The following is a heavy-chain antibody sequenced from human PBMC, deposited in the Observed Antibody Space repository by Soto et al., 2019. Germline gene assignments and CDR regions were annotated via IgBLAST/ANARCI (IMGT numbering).Heavy chain of an antibody. Sequence: QVQLVQSGAEVKKPGASVKVSCKASGYTFTRYGLHWVRQAPGQRLEWMGWINTGSGNTKYSQKFQGRVTISTDTTATTVYMELSSLTSEDTALYFCARALVAPDYWGQGTLVTVSS. J-gene: IGHJ4*02. CDR1: GYTFTRYG. V-gene: IGHV1-3*04. D-gene: IGHD2-8*02. CDR2: INTGSGNT. CDR3: ARALVAPDY.